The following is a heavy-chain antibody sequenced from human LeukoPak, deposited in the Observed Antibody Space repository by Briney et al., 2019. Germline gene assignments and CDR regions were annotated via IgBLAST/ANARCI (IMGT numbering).Heavy chain of an antibody. CDR3: ARLYYYDSSGYYYGPTIFDY. D-gene: IGHD3-22*01. CDR1: GYTFTSYG. V-gene: IGHV1-18*01. CDR2: ISAYNGNT. Sequence: PVASVKVSCKASGYTFTSYGISWVRQAPGQGLEWMGWISAYNGNTNYAQKLQGRVTMTTDTSTSTAYMELRSLRSDDTAVYYCARLYYYDSSGYYYGPTIFDYWGQGTLVTVSS. J-gene: IGHJ4*02.